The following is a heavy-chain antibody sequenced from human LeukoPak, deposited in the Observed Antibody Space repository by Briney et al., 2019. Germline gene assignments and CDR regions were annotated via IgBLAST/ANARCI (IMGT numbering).Heavy chain of an antibody. V-gene: IGHV4-61*02. D-gene: IGHD6-13*01. Sequence: PSQTLSLTCTVSGASISSGSLYWSWIRQPAGQGLEWLVRSYSSGRTNYNPSLKSRASISIDTTKNQYALNLISVTAADTAVYFCAATGQHLATPSFDPWGQGILVTVPS. CDR3: AATGQHLATPSFDP. CDR2: SYSSGRT. CDR1: GASISSGSLY. J-gene: IGHJ5*02.